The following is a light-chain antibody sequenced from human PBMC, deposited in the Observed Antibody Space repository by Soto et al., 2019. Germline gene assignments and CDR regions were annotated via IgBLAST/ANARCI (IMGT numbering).Light chain of an antibody. V-gene: IGKV3-20*01. J-gene: IGKJ1*01. Sequence: EIVLTQSPGTLSLSPGERATLSCRASQSVSSSYLAWYQQNPGQAPRLLIYGASSRATGIPDRFSVSGSGTDFTLTISRLEPEDFAVYYCQPYGSSRTFGQGTKVEIK. CDR3: QPYGSSRT. CDR1: QSVSSSY. CDR2: GAS.